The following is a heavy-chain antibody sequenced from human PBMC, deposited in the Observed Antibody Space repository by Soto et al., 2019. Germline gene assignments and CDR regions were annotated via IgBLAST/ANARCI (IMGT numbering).Heavy chain of an antibody. CDR2: VYSGGGT. V-gene: IGHV4-59*08. CDR1: GGSLRGYS. D-gene: IGHD6-19*01. Sequence: SETLSLTCTVSGGSLRGYSWSWIRQSPGKGLEWIGYVYSGGGTNYSPSFMGRVTISVDTTDNQFSLKLSSVTATDAAVYYCASNQAVAVDFDYWGQGTLVTVS. J-gene: IGHJ4*02. CDR3: ASNQAVAVDFDY.